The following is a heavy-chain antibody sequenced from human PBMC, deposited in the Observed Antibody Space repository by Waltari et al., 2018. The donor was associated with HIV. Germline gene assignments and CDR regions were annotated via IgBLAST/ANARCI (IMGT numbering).Heavy chain of an antibody. V-gene: IGHV4-39*01. Sequence: QLQLQESGPGLVTPSETLSLTCTVSGGSVSSSSYFWGWIRQPPGKGLEWIGRIYYTGRAYYNPSLKSRVTIPVDTSKNQFSLKVTSVTAADTAVYYCARHALRVGAAYWNFDLWGRGTLVTVSS. CDR3: ARHALRVGAAYWNFDL. CDR2: IYYTGRA. D-gene: IGHD1-26*01. J-gene: IGHJ2*01. CDR1: GGSVSSSSYF.